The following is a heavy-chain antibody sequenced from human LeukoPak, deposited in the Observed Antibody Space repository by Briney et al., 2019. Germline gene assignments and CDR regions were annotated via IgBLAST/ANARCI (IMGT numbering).Heavy chain of an antibody. CDR3: ARELTSGSDAFDI. Sequence: ASVKVSCKASGYTFTGYYMHWVRQAPGQGLEWMAWINPNSGGTNYAQKFQGRVTTTRDTSISTAYMELSRLRSDDTAVYYCARELTSGSDAFDIWGQGTMVTVSS. J-gene: IGHJ3*02. D-gene: IGHD3-10*01. CDR2: INPNSGGT. CDR1: GYTFTGYY. V-gene: IGHV1-2*02.